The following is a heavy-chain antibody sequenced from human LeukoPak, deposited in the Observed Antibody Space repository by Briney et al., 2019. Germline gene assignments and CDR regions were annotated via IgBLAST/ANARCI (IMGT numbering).Heavy chain of an antibody. Sequence: SEPLSLTCAVYGGSVSGYYWSWIRQPPEEGLEWIGEISHRGRTHYTPSLQSRVTMSVDTSKNQFVLNLNSVTAADTAVYYCARVPLRFLEPFDYWGQGILVTVSS. CDR2: ISHRGRT. CDR3: ARVPLRFLEPFDY. V-gene: IGHV4-34*01. D-gene: IGHD3-3*01. J-gene: IGHJ4*02. CDR1: GGSVSGYY.